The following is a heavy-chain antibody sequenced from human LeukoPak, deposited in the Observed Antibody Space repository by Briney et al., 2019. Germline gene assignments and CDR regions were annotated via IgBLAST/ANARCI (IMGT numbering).Heavy chain of an antibody. D-gene: IGHD6-19*01. V-gene: IGHV4-39*01. Sequence: SETLSLTCTVSGGSISSASYYWGWIRQPPGKGLEWIGNIYYSGSTYYSPSLNSRLTMSVDTSRNHFSLKLSSVTAADTAVYYCARHSYSSGWHAHFDYWGQGTVVAVSS. CDR1: GGSISSASYY. CDR3: ARHSYSSGWHAHFDY. J-gene: IGHJ4*02. CDR2: IYYSGST.